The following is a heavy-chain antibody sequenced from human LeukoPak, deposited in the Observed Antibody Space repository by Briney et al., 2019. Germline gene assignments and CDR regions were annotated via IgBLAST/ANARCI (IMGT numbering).Heavy chain of an antibody. CDR2: IRSKAYGETT. CDR1: GFTVSSNY. CDR3: ASARSVVIITTATMDV. D-gene: IGHD3-22*01. Sequence: PGGSLRLSCAASGFTVSSNYMSWFRQAPGKGLEWVGFIRSKAYGETTEYAASVKGRFTISRDDSKSIAYLQMNSLKTEDTAVYYCASARSVVIITTATMDVWGQGTTVTVSS. V-gene: IGHV3-49*03. J-gene: IGHJ6*02.